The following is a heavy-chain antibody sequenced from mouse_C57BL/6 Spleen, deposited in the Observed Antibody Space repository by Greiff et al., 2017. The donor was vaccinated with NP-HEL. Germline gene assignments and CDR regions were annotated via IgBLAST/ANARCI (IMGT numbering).Heavy chain of an antibody. J-gene: IGHJ4*01. CDR2: IYPSDSET. V-gene: IGHV1-61*01. Sequence: QVQLQQPGAELVRPGSSVKLSCKASGYTFTSYWMDWVKQRPGQGLEWIGNIYPSDSETHYNQKFKDKATLTVDKSSSTAYMHLRSLTSEDSAVYYCARRIYYGNYYAMDYWGQGTSVTVSS. D-gene: IGHD2-1*01. CDR3: ARRIYYGNYYAMDY. CDR1: GYTFTSYW.